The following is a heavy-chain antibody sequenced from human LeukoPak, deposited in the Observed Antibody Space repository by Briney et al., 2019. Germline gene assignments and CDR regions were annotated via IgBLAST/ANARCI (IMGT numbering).Heavy chain of an antibody. CDR1: GFTFSSYG. J-gene: IGHJ4*02. CDR2: TWYDGSNK. Sequence: GGSLRLSCAASGFTFSSYGMHWVHQAPGKGLEWAAVTWYDGSNKYYADSVKGRFTISRDNSKNTLYLQMNSLRAEDTAVYYCARMWELLDYWGQGTLVTVSS. V-gene: IGHV3-33*01. D-gene: IGHD1-26*01. CDR3: ARMWELLDY.